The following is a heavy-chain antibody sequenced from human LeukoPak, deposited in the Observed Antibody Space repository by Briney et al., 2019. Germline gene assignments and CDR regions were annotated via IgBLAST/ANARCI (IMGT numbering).Heavy chain of an antibody. J-gene: IGHJ4*02. V-gene: IGHV3-30*02. D-gene: IGHD6-13*01. Sequence: GGSLRLSCAASGFSFSSFGMHWVRQAPGKGLEWVAFVRYDGNNKYYADSVKGRFTNSRENSKSTLYLQMDSLRAEDKAVYYCAKDTAAAKYYFDYGGQGTLVTVSS. CDR1: GFSFSSFG. CDR2: VRYDGNNK. CDR3: AKDTAAAKYYFDY.